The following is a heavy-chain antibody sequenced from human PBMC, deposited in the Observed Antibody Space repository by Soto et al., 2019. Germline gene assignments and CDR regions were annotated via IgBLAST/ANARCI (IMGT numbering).Heavy chain of an antibody. J-gene: IGHJ4*02. CDR2: IVPIYRTA. CDR1: GGTFSSYR. V-gene: IGHV1-69*01. CDR3: VRDSGAKLSSS. Sequence: KVSCKASGGTFSSYRINWVRQAPGQGLEWVGGIVPIYRTADYAQKFQGRVTITADESARTSYMELRSPKSQDTAVYYCVRDSGAKLSSSWGQGTLVTVSS. D-gene: IGHD6-13*01.